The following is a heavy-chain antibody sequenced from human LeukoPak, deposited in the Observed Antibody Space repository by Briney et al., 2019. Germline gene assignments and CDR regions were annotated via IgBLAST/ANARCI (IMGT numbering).Heavy chain of an antibody. J-gene: IGHJ4*02. V-gene: IGHV4-34*01. Sequence: SETLSLTCAVYGGSFSGYYWSWIRQPPGKGLEWIGEINHSGSTNHNPSLKSRVTISVDTSKNQFSLKLSPVTAADTAVYYCARKDSNLDYWGQGTLVTVSS. D-gene: IGHD4-11*01. CDR2: INHSGST. CDR1: GGSFSGYY. CDR3: ARKDSNLDY.